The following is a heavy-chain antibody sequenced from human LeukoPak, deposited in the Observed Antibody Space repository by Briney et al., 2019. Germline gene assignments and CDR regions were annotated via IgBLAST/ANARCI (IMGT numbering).Heavy chain of an antibody. D-gene: IGHD2-15*01. CDR2: IYYSGST. V-gene: IGHV4-39*07. CDR1: GGSISSSSYY. J-gene: IGHJ5*02. Sequence: SETLSLTCTVSGGSISSSSYYWGWIRQPPGKGLEWIGSIYYSGSTYYNPSLKSRVTISVDTSKNQFSLKLSSVTAADTAVYYCAREVPVSGGYCSGGSCYGYNWFDPWGQGTLVTVSS. CDR3: AREVPVSGGYCSGGSCYGYNWFDP.